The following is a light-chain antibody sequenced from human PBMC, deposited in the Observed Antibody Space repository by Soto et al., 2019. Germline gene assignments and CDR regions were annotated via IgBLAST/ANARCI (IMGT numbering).Light chain of an antibody. CDR3: QQYSDSSGA. CDR1: QSISSW. V-gene: IGKV1-5*03. Sequence: DIQMTQSPSTLSASVGDRVTITCRASQSISSWLAWYQQKPGKAPKLLIYKASSLESGVPSRFSGSGSGTDFTLTISSLQPDDFATYYCQQYSDSSGAFGQRTKVDIK. J-gene: IGKJ1*01. CDR2: KAS.